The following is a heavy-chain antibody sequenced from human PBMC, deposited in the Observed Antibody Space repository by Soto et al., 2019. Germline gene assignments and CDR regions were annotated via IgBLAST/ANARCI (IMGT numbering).Heavy chain of an antibody. CDR3: ARGVFWSGRRGMDV. J-gene: IGHJ6*02. V-gene: IGHV4-39*07. D-gene: IGHD3-3*01. CDR1: GGSISSSSYY. CDR2: IYYSGST. Sequence: PSETLSLTCTVSGGSISSSSYYWGWIRQPPGKGLEWIGSIYYSGSTNYNPSLKSRVTISVDTSKNQFSLKLSSVTAADTAVYYCARGVFWSGRRGMDVWGQGTTVTVSS.